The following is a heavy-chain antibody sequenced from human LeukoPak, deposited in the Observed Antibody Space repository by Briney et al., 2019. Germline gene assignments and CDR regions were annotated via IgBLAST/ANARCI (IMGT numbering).Heavy chain of an antibody. V-gene: IGHV4-4*07. J-gene: IGHJ6*02. CDR3: ARDSHYDFWSGKHSYYGLDV. CDR2: MPTNGNI. D-gene: IGHD3-3*01. CDR1: GGSTTGFY. Sequence: SETLSLTCSVSGGSTTGFYWSWIRQSAGKRLEWIGHMPTNGNIIYNPSLKSRVTMSIDTSKNQFSLKLTSVTAADTAVYYCARDSHYDFWSGKHSYYGLDVWGQGTSVTVSS.